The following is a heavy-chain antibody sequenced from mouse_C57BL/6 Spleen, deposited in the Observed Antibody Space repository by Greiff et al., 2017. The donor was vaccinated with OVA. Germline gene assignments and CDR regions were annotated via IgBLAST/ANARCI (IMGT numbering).Heavy chain of an antibody. CDR1: GYTFTSYW. D-gene: IGHD2-4*01. J-gene: IGHJ4*01. V-gene: IGHV1-74*01. CDR3: AIHDDYDGDYYAMDY. CDR2: IHPSDSDT. Sequence: QVQLQQPGAELVKPGASVKVSCKASGYTFTSYWMHWVKQRPGQGLEWIGRIHPSDSDTNYNQKFKGKATLTVDKSSSTAYMQLSSLTSEDAAVYYCAIHDDYDGDYYAMDYWGQGTSVTVSS.